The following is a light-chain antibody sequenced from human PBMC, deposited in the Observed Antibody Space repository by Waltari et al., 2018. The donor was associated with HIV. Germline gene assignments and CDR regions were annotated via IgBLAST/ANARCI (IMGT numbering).Light chain of an antibody. V-gene: IGLV2-14*01. J-gene: IGLJ2*01. CDR3: SAYTTYSPLAV. CDR1: SSDIGGYDY. CDR2: GVS. Sequence: QSALTQPASVSGSPGQSITISCTGTSSDIGGYDYVSWYQQHPGKAPKLVIYGVSSRPSGVSNRFAGSRSGNTASLTISGLQADDEAHYYCSAYTTYSPLAVFGGGTKLTVL.